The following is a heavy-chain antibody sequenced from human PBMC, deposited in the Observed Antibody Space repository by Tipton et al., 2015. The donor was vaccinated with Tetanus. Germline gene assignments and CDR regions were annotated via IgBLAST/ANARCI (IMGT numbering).Heavy chain of an antibody. D-gene: IGHD3-3*01. J-gene: IGHJ3*02. V-gene: IGHV4-59*08. CDR3: ARALKYYDFWSGYHDAFDI. CDR1: GGSISSYY. CDR2: IYYSGST. Sequence: TLSLTCTVSGGSISSYYWSWIRQPPGKGLEWIGYIYYSGSTNYNPSLKSRVTISVDTSKNQFSLKLSSVTAADTAVYYCARALKYYDFWSGYHDAFDIWGQGTMVTVSS.